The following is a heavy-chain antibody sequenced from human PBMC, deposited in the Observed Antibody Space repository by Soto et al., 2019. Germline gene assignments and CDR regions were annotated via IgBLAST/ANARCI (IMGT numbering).Heavy chain of an antibody. CDR1: GGSLSPNY. V-gene: IGHV4-59*01. CDR3: AREDSGYFDY. D-gene: IGHD1-26*01. J-gene: IGHJ4*02. Sequence: SETLSLTCTVSGGSLSPNYWTWIRQPPGKGLEWIGYIYYSGSTNYNPSLKSRVTISVDTSKNQFSLKLSSVTAADTAVYYCAREDSGYFDYWGQGTLVTVSS. CDR2: IYYSGST.